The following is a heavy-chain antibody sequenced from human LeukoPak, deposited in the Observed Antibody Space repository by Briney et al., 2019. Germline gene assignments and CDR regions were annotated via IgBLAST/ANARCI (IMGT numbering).Heavy chain of an antibody. CDR2: ISYDGKKN. CDR1: GFTFSHFA. V-gene: IGHV3-30*04. J-gene: IGHJ4*02. Sequence: GRSLRLSCAASGFTFSHFAMHWVRQAPGKGLEWVAVISYDGKKNYYADSVKGRFTLSRDDSQNTVYLQMNSLRDDDTALYYCVRGSKIRGVIPEGEFDYWGQGTLVTVSS. CDR3: VRGSKIRGVIPEGEFDY. D-gene: IGHD3-10*01.